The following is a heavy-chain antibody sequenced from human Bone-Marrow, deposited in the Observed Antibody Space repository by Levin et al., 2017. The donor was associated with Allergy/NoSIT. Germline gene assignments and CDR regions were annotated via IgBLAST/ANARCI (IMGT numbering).Heavy chain of an antibody. Sequence: GGSLRLSCAASGFTFSDHYMTWIRQRPGKGLEWVSYISSSGFSIHYADSVKGRVTISRDNAKKSMYLEMNSLGGEDTAAYYCARSSKSGFYYGLDVWGQGTTVTVFS. CDR2: ISSSGFSI. D-gene: IGHD4-11*01. CDR3: ARSSKSGFYYGLDV. J-gene: IGHJ6*02. CDR1: GFTFSDHY. V-gene: IGHV3-11*01.